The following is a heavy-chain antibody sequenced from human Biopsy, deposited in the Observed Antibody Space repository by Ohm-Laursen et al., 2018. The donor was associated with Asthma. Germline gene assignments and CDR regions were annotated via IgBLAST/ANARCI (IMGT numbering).Heavy chain of an antibody. CDR3: AREGVAGTHIED. J-gene: IGHJ4*02. Sequence: SLRLSCSASGFSFSNFGMHWVRQAPGKGLEWVAVISFDGSNEDYADSVKGRFTISRDNSKNTLSLQMNSLTAEDTAVYYCAREGVAGTHIEDWGQGTLVTVSS. V-gene: IGHV3-30*03. CDR1: GFSFSNFG. CDR2: ISFDGSNE. D-gene: IGHD6-19*01.